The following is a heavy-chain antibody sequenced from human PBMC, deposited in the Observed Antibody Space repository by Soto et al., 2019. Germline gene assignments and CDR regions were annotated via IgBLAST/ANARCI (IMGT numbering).Heavy chain of an antibody. CDR1: GFSFSNYW. Sequence: TGGSLRLSCAASGFSFSNYWMTWVRQAPGKGLEWVANIKNDGSDKYYGASVKGRFTISRDNAKNSLYLQMNSLRAEDTAVYYCARADSYGDPYWYFDLWGRGTLVTVSS. CDR2: IKNDGSDK. V-gene: IGHV3-7*01. J-gene: IGHJ2*01. D-gene: IGHD4-17*01. CDR3: ARADSYGDPYWYFDL.